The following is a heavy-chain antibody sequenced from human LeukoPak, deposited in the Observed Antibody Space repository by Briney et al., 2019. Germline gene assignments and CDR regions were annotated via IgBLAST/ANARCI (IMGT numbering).Heavy chain of an antibody. CDR2: IKRKTDGGTT. D-gene: IGHD1-26*01. V-gene: IGHV3-15*01. CDR3: TTPHSGSYLEPKYFYGRDV. Sequence: PGGALRLSCVASEFIFSNAWMYGVRQVPGKGLEWVGHIKRKTDGGTTDYAAPVKGRFTISRDDSKNTLYLQMNSLKTEDTAVYYCTTPHSGSYLEPKYFYGRDVWGQGTTVTVPS. CDR1: EFIFSNAW. J-gene: IGHJ6*02.